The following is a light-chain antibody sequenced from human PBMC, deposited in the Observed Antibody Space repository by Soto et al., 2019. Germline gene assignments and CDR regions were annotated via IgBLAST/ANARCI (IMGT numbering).Light chain of an antibody. CDR1: QDIKNY. V-gene: IGKV1-33*01. Sequence: DIQMTQSPSSLSAFVGDSITITCQASQDIKNYLNWYQHKQGKAPKLLIYDAFKSDTGVPSRFSGSGSGTDFTFTISSLQPEDIATYFCQQYDSLPPTFGGGTRVDI. CDR2: DAF. J-gene: IGKJ4*01. CDR3: QQYDSLPPT.